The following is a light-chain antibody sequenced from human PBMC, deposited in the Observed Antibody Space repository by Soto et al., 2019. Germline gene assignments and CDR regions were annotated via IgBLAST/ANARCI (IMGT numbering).Light chain of an antibody. CDR2: GAS. J-gene: IGKJ5*01. CDR3: QQSGSSST. Sequence: IVSTQSPDTLSLSPVERATLSCRASQSVSSNYLAWYQQKLGQAPRLLIYGASIRATGIPDRFSGSGSGTDFALTISRLEPEDFAVYYCQQSGSSSTFGLGTRLEIK. V-gene: IGKV3-20*01. CDR1: QSVSSNY.